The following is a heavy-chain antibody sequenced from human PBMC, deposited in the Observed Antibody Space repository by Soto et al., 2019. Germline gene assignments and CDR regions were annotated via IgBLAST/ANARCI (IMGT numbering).Heavy chain of an antibody. D-gene: IGHD4-17*01. CDR2: INHSGST. J-gene: IGHJ4*02. V-gene: IGHV4-34*01. CDR3: ARGRHGDYNFDY. Sequence: QVQLQQWRAGLLKPSETLSLTCAVYGGSFSGYYWSWIRQPPGKGLEWIGEINHSGSTNYNPSLKSRVTISVDTSKNQYSLKLSSVTAADTAVYYCARGRHGDYNFDYWGQGTLVTVSS. CDR1: GGSFSGYY.